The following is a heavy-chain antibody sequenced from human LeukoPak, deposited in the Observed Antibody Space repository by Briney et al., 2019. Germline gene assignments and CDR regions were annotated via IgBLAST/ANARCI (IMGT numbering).Heavy chain of an antibody. V-gene: IGHV1-2*02. J-gene: IGHJ4*02. D-gene: IGHD3-10*01. CDR2: INPNSGDT. CDR1: GYIFTGYY. CDR3: ARDATLLWFGETLGGNFDY. Sequence: ASVKVSCKASGYIFTGYYIRWVRQAPGQGLEWMGWINPNSGDTNYAQKFQGRVTITADESTSTAYMELSSLRSEDTAVYYCARDATLLWFGETLGGNFDYWGQGTLVTVSS.